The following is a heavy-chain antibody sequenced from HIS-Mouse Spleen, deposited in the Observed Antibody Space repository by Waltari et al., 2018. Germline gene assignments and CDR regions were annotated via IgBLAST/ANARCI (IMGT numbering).Heavy chain of an antibody. V-gene: IGHV4-31*03. CDR3: ARSPYYDFWSGYSDNWFDP. CDR2: IYYSGST. Sequence: QVQLQESGPGLVKPSQTLSLTCTVPGGSISRGGYYWSWFRQHPGTGLEWVGYIYYSGSTYYNPSLESRVTISVDTSKNQFSLKLSSVTAADTAVYYCARSPYYDFWSGYSDNWFDPWGQGTLVTVSS. CDR1: GGSISRGGYY. J-gene: IGHJ5*02. D-gene: IGHD3-3*01.